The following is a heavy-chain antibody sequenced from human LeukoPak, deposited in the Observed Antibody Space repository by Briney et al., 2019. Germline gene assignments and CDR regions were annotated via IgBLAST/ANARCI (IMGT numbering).Heavy chain of an antibody. D-gene: IGHD6-13*01. CDR2: ISSSGSTI. J-gene: IGHJ6*04. Sequence: GGSLRLSCAASGFTFSSYEMNWVRQAPGKGLEWVSYISSSGSTIYYADSVKGRFTISRDNAKNSLYLQMNSLRAEDTAVYYCARDTSSSWYGPRPLDVWGKGTTVTVSS. V-gene: IGHV3-48*03. CDR1: GFTFSSYE. CDR3: ARDTSSSWYGPRPLDV.